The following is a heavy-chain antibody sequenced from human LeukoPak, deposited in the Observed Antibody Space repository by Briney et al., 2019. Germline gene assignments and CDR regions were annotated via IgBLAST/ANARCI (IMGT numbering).Heavy chain of an antibody. V-gene: IGHV4-59*01. CDR1: GGSISSYY. CDR2: IYYSGST. D-gene: IGHD5-24*01. Sequence: SETLSLTCTVSGGSISSYYWSWIRQPPGKGLEWIGYIYYSGSTNYNPSLKSRVIISVDTSKNQFSLKLSSVTAADTAVYYCARDMAEAGRQDVWGKGTTVTVSS. CDR3: ARDMAEAGRQDV. J-gene: IGHJ6*04.